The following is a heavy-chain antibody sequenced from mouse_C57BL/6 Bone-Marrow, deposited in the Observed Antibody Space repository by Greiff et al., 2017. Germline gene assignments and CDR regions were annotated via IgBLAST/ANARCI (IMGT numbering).Heavy chain of an antibody. D-gene: IGHD1-1*01. V-gene: IGHV1-55*01. J-gene: IGHJ2*01. CDR2: IYPGSGST. Sequence: QVQLQQPGAELVKPGASVKMSCKASGYTFTSYWITWVKQRPGQGLEWIGDIYPGSGSTNYNEKFKSKATLTVDTSSSTAYMQLSSLTSEDSAVYYCARDITTVLPYYFDYWGQGTTLTDSS. CDR3: ARDITTVLPYYFDY. CDR1: GYTFTSYW.